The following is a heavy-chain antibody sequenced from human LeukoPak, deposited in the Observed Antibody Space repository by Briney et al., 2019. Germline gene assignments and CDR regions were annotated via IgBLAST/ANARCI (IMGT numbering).Heavy chain of an antibody. D-gene: IGHD3-9*01. Sequence: GASVKVSCKASGYTFTGYYMHWVRQAPGQGLEWMGRINPNSGGTNYAQKFQGRVTMTRDTPISTAYMELSRLRSDDTAVYYCAREHLLRYFDWLSRGWFDPWGQGTLVTVSS. V-gene: IGHV1-2*06. CDR1: GYTFTGYY. CDR2: INPNSGGT. J-gene: IGHJ5*02. CDR3: AREHLLRYFDWLSRGWFDP.